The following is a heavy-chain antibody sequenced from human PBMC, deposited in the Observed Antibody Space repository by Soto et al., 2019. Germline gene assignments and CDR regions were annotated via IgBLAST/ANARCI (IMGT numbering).Heavy chain of an antibody. CDR3: ARQGFGPLHGLVEV. D-gene: IGHD3-10*01. CDR2: VHHSWGS. J-gene: IGHJ6*02. V-gene: IGHV4-59*08. Sequence: QVQLQESGPGLVKPSETLSLSCTVSGGSISSYYWSWFRQSPGKRMEWIGYVHHSWGSSYNPSLQSRVAISLDTSKRQFSPKVTSVTATDTGVYYSARQGFGPLHGLVEVWGQGTKVTVSS. CDR1: GGSISSYY.